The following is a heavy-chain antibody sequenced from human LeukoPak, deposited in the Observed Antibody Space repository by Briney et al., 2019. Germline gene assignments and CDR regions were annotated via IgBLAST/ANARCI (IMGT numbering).Heavy chain of an antibody. J-gene: IGHJ4*02. D-gene: IGHD2-2*01. CDR1: GGSISSYY. CDR3: ARPQTMGSSSPLGY. CDR2: IYYSDRT. V-gene: IGHV4-59*01. Sequence: SETLSLTCTVSGGSISSYYWIWIRQPPGKGLEWIGDIYYSDRTNYNPSLKSRVTTSLDTSKNQISLKLNSVTAADTAVYYCARPQTMGSSSPLGYWGQGTLVTVSS.